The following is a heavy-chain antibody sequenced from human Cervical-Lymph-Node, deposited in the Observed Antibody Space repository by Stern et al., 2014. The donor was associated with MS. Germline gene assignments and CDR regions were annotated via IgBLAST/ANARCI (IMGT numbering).Heavy chain of an antibody. CDR2: IHDSGST. J-gene: IGHJ5*02. CDR1: GGSISSSGYY. V-gene: IGHV4-61*02. D-gene: IGHD1-26*01. Sequence: VQLVESGPGLVKPSQTLSLTCTVSGGSISSSGYYWSWIRQPADKGLEWIGRIHDSGSTYYNPSLKSRVPISMDPDQKQLSLKLPSVTAADTAVYYCATTRWDLFTWNWFDPWGQGTLVTVSS. CDR3: ATTRWDLFTWNWFDP.